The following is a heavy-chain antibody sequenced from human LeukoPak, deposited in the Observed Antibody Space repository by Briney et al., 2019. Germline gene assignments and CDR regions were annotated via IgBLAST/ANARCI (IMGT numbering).Heavy chain of an antibody. CDR2: IYYSGST. D-gene: IGHD2-2*01. V-gene: IGHV4-59*08. Sequence: SETLSLTCTVSGGSISSHYWSWIRQPPGKGLEWIGYIYYSGSTNYNPSLKSRVTISVDTSKSQFSLKLASVTAADTAVYYCARHARFCTSTSCYDYWGQGTLVTVSS. CDR1: GGSISSHY. J-gene: IGHJ4*02. CDR3: ARHARFCTSTSCYDY.